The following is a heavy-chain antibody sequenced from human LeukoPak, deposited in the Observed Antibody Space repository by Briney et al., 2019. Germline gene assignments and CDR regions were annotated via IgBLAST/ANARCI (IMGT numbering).Heavy chain of an antibody. Sequence: GRSLRLSCAASGFTFSSYAMHWVRQAPGKGLEWVAVISYDGSNKYYADSVKGRFTISRDNSKNTLYLQMNSLRAEDTAVYYCAKGLPPDFWGQGTMVTVSS. CDR1: GFTFSSYA. CDR2: ISYDGSNK. J-gene: IGHJ3*01. V-gene: IGHV3-30-3*01. CDR3: AKGLPPDF.